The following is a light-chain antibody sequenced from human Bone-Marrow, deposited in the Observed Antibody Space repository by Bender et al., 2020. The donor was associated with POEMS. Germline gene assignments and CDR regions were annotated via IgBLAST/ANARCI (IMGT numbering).Light chain of an antibody. CDR2: GYN. CDR1: SSNTGSGYD. Sequence: QSVLTQPPSVSGAPGQRVTISCTGSSSNTGSGYDINWYQHLPGTAPKLLIYGYNNRPSGVPDRFSGSKSGTSASLAITGLQAEDEADYYCSSYAGTKNYVFFGGGTKLTVL. V-gene: IGLV1-40*01. CDR3: SSYAGTKNYVF. J-gene: IGLJ2*01.